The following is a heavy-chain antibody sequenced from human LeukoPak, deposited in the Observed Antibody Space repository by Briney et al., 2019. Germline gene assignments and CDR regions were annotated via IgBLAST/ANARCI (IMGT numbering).Heavy chain of an antibody. V-gene: IGHV1-46*01. CDR1: GYTFTSYY. CDR3: ARPLDYYGSGSYPFDY. D-gene: IGHD3-10*01. Sequence: ASVKVSCKASGYTFTSYYMHWVRQAPGQGLEWMGIINPSGGSTSYAQKFQGRVTMTRDTSTSTVYMELSSLRSEDTAVYYCARPLDYYGSGSYPFDYWGQGTLVTVSS. J-gene: IGHJ4*02. CDR2: INPSGGST.